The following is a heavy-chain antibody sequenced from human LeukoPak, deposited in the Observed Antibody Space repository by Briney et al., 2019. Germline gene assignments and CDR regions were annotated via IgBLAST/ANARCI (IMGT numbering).Heavy chain of an antibody. CDR1: GGSFSGYY. J-gene: IGHJ5*02. Sequence: KPSETLSLTCAVYGGSFSGYYWSWIRQPPGKGLEWIEEINHSGSTNYNPSLKSRVTISLDTSKNQFSLKLSSVTAADTAVYYCASIHYGPRRSFYNWFDPGGQRTLVTVSS. D-gene: IGHD3-10*01. CDR2: INHSGST. CDR3: ASIHYGPRRSFYNWFDP. V-gene: IGHV4-34*01.